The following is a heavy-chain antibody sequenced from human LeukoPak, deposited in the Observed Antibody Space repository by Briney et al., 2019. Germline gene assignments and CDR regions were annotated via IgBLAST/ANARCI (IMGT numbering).Heavy chain of an antibody. J-gene: IGHJ4*02. CDR1: GFTFGSYA. Sequence: GGSLRLSCAASGFTFGSYAMSWVRQAPGKGLEGVSAISGSGGSTYYADSVKGRFTISRDNSKNTLYLQMNSLRAEDRAVYYCAKLIVVVTATGIDYWGQGTLVTVSS. V-gene: IGHV3-23*01. CDR2: ISGSGGST. D-gene: IGHD2-21*02. CDR3: AKLIVVVTATGIDY.